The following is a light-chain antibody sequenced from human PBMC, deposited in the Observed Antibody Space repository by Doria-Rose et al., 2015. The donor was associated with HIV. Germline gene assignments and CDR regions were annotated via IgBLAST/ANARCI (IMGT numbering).Light chain of an antibody. CDR2: GAS. Sequence: EIVLTQSPGTLSLSPGERATLSCRASQSVSANYLAWYQQRPDQSPRLLIYGASSRATDIPDRFSGSGSGTDFTLTINRLEPEDFALYYCHQYGTSWTFGQGTKVEI. J-gene: IGKJ1*01. V-gene: IGKV3-20*01. CDR1: QSVSANY. CDR3: HQYGTSWT.